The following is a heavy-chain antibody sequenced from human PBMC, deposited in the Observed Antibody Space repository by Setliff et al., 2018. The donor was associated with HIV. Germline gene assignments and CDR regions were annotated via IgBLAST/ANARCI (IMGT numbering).Heavy chain of an antibody. D-gene: IGHD5-12*01. V-gene: IGHV1-2*02. CDR1: GYTFTGNY. J-gene: IGHJ4*02. CDR2: INPNSGGT. CDR3: ARGRAGIVATID. Sequence: RASVKVSCKASGYTFTGNYIHWVRQAPGQGLEWMGWINPNSGGTNCAQKFQGRVTMTRDTSISTAYMELSRLRSDDTAVYYCARGRAGIVATIDWGQGTLVTVSS.